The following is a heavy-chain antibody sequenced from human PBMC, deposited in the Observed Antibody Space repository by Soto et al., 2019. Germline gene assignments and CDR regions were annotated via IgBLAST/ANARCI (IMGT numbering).Heavy chain of an antibody. CDR2: ISAYNGNT. J-gene: IGHJ1*01. Sequence: QVQLVQSGAEVKKPGASVKVSCKASGYTFTSYGISWVRQAPGQGLEWMGWISAYNGNTNYAQKLQGRVTMTTDTSTSTAYMELRSLRSDDTAVYYCARDRIVVVVAATLKYFQHWGQGTLVTVSS. V-gene: IGHV1-18*01. CDR1: GYTFTSYG. CDR3: ARDRIVVVVAATLKYFQH. D-gene: IGHD2-15*01.